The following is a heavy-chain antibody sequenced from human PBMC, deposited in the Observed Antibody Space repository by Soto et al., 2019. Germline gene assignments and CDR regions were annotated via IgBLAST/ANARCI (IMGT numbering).Heavy chain of an antibody. V-gene: IGHV4-59*01. J-gene: IGHJ2*01. D-gene: IGHD2-2*01. Sequence: KGLEWSVHIYYNGSTNYNRSLKSRVTISVDTSKKQFSLKLSSVTAADTAVYYCASRTFYFQGEDGIPDLRPVSAFLMNRSSDL. CDR2: IYYNGST. CDR3: ASRTFYFQGEDGIPDLRPVSAFLMNRSSDL.